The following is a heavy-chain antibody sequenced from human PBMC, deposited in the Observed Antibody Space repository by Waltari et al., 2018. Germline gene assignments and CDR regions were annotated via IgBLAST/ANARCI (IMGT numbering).Heavy chain of an antibody. J-gene: IGHJ4*02. D-gene: IGHD1-7*01. CDR1: GYTFTSYA. Sequence: VQLVQSGAEGKKPGASVKVSCKASGYTFTSYAMHWVRQSPGQRLEWMGWINAGNGNTKYSQKFQGRVTITRDTSASTAYMELSSLRSEDTAVYYCARVYNWNYDHFDYWGQGTLVTVSS. CDR2: INAGNGNT. CDR3: ARVYNWNYDHFDY. V-gene: IGHV1-3*01.